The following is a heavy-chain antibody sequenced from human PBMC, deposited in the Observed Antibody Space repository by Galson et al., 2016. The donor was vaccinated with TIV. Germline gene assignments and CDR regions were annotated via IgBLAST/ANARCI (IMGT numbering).Heavy chain of an antibody. V-gene: IGHV1-24*01. Sequence: SVKVSCKVSGYTLTELSMHWVRQAPGKRLEWMGGFDPEDGETIYAQKFQGRVTMTEDTSTDTAYMELSSLRSEDTAVYYCATSRGRYFDWLFGYWGQGTLVTVSS. J-gene: IGHJ4*02. D-gene: IGHD3-9*01. CDR1: GYTLTELS. CDR2: FDPEDGET. CDR3: ATSRGRYFDWLFGY.